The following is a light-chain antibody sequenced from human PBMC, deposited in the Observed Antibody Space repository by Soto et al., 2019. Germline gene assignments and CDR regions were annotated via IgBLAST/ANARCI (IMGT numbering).Light chain of an antibody. CDR3: SSYTISSTRYDV. J-gene: IGLJ1*01. V-gene: IGLV2-14*01. CDR2: DVS. Sequence: QSALTQPASVSGSPGQSITISCTGTSSDVGGYNYVSWYQQHPGKAPKLMIYDVSNRPSGVSNRFSGSKSGNTASLTISGLQAEDEADYYCSSYTISSTRYDVFGTGTKLTVL. CDR1: SSDVGGYNY.